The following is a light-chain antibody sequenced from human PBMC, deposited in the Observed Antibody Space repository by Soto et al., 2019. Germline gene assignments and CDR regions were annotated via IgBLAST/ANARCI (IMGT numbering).Light chain of an antibody. CDR1: QSVDSY. CDR3: QQRSNWPPYT. V-gene: IGKV3-11*01. CDR2: DAS. Sequence: EVVLTQSPDTLSLSPGERATLSCRASQSVDSYLAWYQQKPGQAPRLLIYDASTRANGIPVRFSGSGSGTDFTLTISSLEPEDFAVYYCQQRSNWPPYTFGQGTKLEIK. J-gene: IGKJ2*01.